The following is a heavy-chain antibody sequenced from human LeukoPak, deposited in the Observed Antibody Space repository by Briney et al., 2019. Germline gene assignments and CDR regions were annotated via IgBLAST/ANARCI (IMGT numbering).Heavy chain of an antibody. Sequence: GGSLRLSCAASGFTFDDYAMHWVRQAPGKGLEWVSGISWNSGSIGYADSVKGRFTISRDNAKNSLYLQMNSLRAEDTALYYCAKDPVGATIAKGYFDYWGQGTLVTVSS. CDR1: GFTFDDYA. V-gene: IGHV3-9*01. CDR3: AKDPVGATIAKGYFDY. CDR2: ISWNSGSI. J-gene: IGHJ4*02. D-gene: IGHD1-26*01.